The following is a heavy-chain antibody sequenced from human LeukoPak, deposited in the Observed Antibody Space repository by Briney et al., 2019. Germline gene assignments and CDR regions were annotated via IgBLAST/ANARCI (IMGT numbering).Heavy chain of an antibody. CDR3: ARARSSYGYGDAFDI. J-gene: IGHJ3*02. V-gene: IGHV3-23*01. D-gene: IGHD5-18*01. CDR1: GFTFNTYV. CDR2: ISGSGVAT. Sequence: PGGSLRLSCAASGFTFNTYVMTWVRQAPGQGLEWVSAISGSGVATYYADSAKGRFTISRDNSKNMLYLQMNSLRAEDTAVYYCARARSSYGYGDAFDIWGQGTMVTVSS.